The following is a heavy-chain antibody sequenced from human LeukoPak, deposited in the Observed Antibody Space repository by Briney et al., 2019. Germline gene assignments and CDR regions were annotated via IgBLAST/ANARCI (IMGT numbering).Heavy chain of an antibody. D-gene: IGHD3-10*01. CDR2: ISSSSSYI. V-gene: IGHV3-21*01. J-gene: IGHJ4*02. Sequence: GGSLRLSCAASGFTFSSYSMNWVRQAPGKGLEWVSSISSSSSYIYYAGSVKGRFTISRDNAKNSLYLQMNSLRAEDTAVYYCARDRAVLFDYWGQGTLVTVSS. CDR1: GFTFSSYS. CDR3: ARDRAVLFDY.